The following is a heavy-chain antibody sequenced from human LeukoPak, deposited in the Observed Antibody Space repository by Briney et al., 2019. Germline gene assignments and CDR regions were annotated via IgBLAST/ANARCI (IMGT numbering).Heavy chain of an antibody. CDR1: GYTFTSYD. CDR3: ARGAVAGTGDFDY. V-gene: IGHV1-8*01. D-gene: IGHD6-19*01. J-gene: IGHJ4*02. CDR2: MNPNSGNT. Sequence: ASXXVXXKASGYTFTSYDINWVRQATGQGLEWMGWMNPNSGNTGYAQKFQGRVTMTRNTSISTAYMELSSLRSEDTAVYYCARGAVAGTGDFDYWGQGTLVTVSS.